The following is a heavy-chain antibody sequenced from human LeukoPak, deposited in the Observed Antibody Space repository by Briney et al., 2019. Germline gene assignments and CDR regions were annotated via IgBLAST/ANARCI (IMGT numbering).Heavy chain of an antibody. CDR1: GFTFSSYA. CDR2: ISGSGGST. J-gene: IGHJ4*02. CDR3: TKFGAYYFDNSASESFDY. D-gene: IGHD3-22*01. V-gene: IGHV3-23*01. Sequence: GGSLRLSRAASGFTFSSYAMSWVRQAPGKGLEWVSAISGSGGSTYYADSVKGRFTISRDNSKNTLYLQMNSLRAEDTAVYYCTKFGAYYFDNSASESFDYWGRGTLVTVSS.